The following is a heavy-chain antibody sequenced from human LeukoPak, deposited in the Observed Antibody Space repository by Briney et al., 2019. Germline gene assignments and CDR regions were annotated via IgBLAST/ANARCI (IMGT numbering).Heavy chain of an antibody. CDR2: ISAYNGNT. V-gene: IGHV1-18*01. D-gene: IGHD6-13*01. Sequence: ASVKVSCKASGYTFTSYGISWVRQAPGQGLEWMGWISAYNGNTNYAQKLQGRVTTTTDTSTSTAYMELRSLRSDDTAVYYCARWQPAENWFDPWGQGTLVTVSS. CDR1: GYTFTSYG. J-gene: IGHJ5*02. CDR3: ARWQPAENWFDP.